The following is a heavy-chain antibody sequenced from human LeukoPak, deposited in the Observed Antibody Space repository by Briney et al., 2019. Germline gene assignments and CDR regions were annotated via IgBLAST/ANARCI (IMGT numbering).Heavy chain of an antibody. D-gene: IGHD4-23*01. V-gene: IGHV1-46*01. CDR1: GYTFTRYY. Sequence: EASVKVSCKASGYTFTRYYIHWVRQAPGQGLEWMGIINPSGGSTSYAQKFHGRVTMTRDTSTSTVYMELSSLRSEDTAVYYCARPPYGANSLCYFDYWGQGTLVTVSS. CDR3: ARPPYGANSLCYFDY. J-gene: IGHJ4*02. CDR2: INPSGGST.